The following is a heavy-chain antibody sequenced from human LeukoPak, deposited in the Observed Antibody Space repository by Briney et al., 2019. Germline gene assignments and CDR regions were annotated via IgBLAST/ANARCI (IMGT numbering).Heavy chain of an antibody. CDR3: ARWSSGYGFFDY. D-gene: IGHD5-12*01. CDR1: GGFISSYY. J-gene: IGHJ4*02. Sequence: PSETLSLTCTVSGGFISSYYWSWIRQPPGKGLEWIGYIYYSGSTNYNPSLKSRVTISVDTSKNQFSLKLSSVTAADTAVYYCARWSSGYGFFDYWGQGTLVTVSS. V-gene: IGHV4-59*12. CDR2: IYYSGST.